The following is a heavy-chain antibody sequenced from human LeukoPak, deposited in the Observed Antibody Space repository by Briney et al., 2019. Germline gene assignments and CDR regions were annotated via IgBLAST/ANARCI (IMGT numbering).Heavy chain of an antibody. CDR2: INHSGST. D-gene: IGHD3-22*01. CDR3: ARGVYYYDSSGYYYDY. CDR1: GGSFSGYY. J-gene: IGHJ4*02. Sequence: PSETLSLTCAVYGGSFSGYYWSWIRQPPGKGLEWIGEINHSGSTNYNPSLKSRVTISVDTSKNQFSLKLSSVTAADTAVCYCARGVYYYDSSGYYYDYWGQGTLVTVSS. V-gene: IGHV4-34*01.